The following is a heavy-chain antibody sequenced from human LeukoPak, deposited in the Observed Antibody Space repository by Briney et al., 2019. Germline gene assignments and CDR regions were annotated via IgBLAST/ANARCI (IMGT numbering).Heavy chain of an antibody. V-gene: IGHV3-72*01. CDR2: IRNKPNSYTT. Sequence: PGGSLRLSCAASGFTFSDHFMDWFRQAPGKGLEWVGRIRNKPNSYTTEYAASVKGRFTISRDDSKNSLYLQINSLKTEDTAVYYCVRGSRSFDYWGQGTLVTVSS. J-gene: IGHJ4*02. CDR3: VRGSRSFDY. CDR1: GFTFSDHF.